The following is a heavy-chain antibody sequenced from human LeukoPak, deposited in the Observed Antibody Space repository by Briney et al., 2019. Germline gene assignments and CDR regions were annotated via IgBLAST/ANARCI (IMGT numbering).Heavy chain of an antibody. CDR2: IFPADSDT. CDR3: ARHRYFQL. Sequence: GESLKISCKGSGYSFTSYWVAWVRQMPGKGLGWMGIIFPADSDTRYSPSFQGQVTISVDKSINTAYLQWSSLKASDTAIYYCARHRYFQLWGQGTLVTVSS. V-gene: IGHV5-51*01. CDR1: GYSFTSYW. J-gene: IGHJ1*01.